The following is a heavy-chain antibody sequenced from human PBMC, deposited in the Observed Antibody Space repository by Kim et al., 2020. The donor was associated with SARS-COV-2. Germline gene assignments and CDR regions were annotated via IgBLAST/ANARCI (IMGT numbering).Heavy chain of an antibody. V-gene: IGHV3-23*03. D-gene: IGHD3-22*01. CDR3: TKPHDSSGYYYSD. Sequence: GGSLRLSCAASGFTFSSYAMRGPPGSREGAGVVSVIYSGGSSTYYADSVKGRFTISRDNSKNTLYLQMNSLRVEDTAVYYCTKPHDSSGYYYSDWGQGTLVTVSS. CDR1: GFTFSSYA. CDR2: IYSGGSST. J-gene: IGHJ4*02.